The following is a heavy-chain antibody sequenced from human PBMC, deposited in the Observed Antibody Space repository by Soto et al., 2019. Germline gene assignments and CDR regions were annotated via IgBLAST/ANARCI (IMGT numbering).Heavy chain of an antibody. J-gene: IGHJ4*02. V-gene: IGHV3-33*01. D-gene: IGHD3-22*01. CDR3: ARDRAYYDSSGYFYPRWFFDY. Sequence: GGCLRLSCATSGFTCGSYAIQWVRQARVKGLDCVAVIWYDGSNKYYADSVKGRFTSSRDNSKNTLYLQMNSLRAEDTAVYYCARDRAYYDSSGYFYPRWFFDYWGQGTLVTVSS. CDR1: GFTCGSYA. CDR2: IWYDGSNK.